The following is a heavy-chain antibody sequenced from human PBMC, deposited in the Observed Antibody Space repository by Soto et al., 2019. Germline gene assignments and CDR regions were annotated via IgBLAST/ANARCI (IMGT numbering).Heavy chain of an antibody. Sequence: QITLKESGPTLVKPTQTLTLTCTFSGFSLSSPAVGVNWIRQPPGKALEWLALIYWDDDKQYSPSLRSRLTITKDTSKNQVFLTMTNMDPVDTATYYCAHGSGWLSDYWGQGTLVTVSS. CDR2: IYWDDDK. CDR3: AHGSGWLSDY. V-gene: IGHV2-5*02. D-gene: IGHD6-19*01. J-gene: IGHJ4*02. CDR1: GFSLSSPAVG.